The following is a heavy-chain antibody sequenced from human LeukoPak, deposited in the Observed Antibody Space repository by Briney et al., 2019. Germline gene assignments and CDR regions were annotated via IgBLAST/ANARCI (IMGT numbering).Heavy chain of an antibody. V-gene: IGHV4-30-4*01. D-gene: IGHD3-10*01. CDR3: ARGPRGYYGSGSFYFDY. CDR2: IYYSGST. CDR1: GGSISSGDYY. J-gene: IGHJ4*02. Sequence: SETLSLTCTVSGGSISSGDYYWSWIRQPPGKGLEWIGYIYYSGSTYYNPSLKSRVTISVDTSENQFSLKLSSVTAADTAVYYCARGPRGYYGSGSFYFDYWGQGTLVTVSS.